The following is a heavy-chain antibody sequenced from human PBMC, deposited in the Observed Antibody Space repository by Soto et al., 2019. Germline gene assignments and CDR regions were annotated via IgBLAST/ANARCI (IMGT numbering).Heavy chain of an antibody. V-gene: IGHV4-39*01. J-gene: IGHJ4*02. CDR1: GGSVSSNSYS. Sequence: SETLFLTCTVSGGSVSSNSYSWGWIRQSPGKGLEWIATIYSAENTYYHPSLISRVTISVDTSKNEFSLTVTSVTAADTAVYYCARRIVATETFDYWGQGTLVTVSS. CDR3: ARRIVATETFDY. D-gene: IGHD5-12*01. CDR2: IYSAENT.